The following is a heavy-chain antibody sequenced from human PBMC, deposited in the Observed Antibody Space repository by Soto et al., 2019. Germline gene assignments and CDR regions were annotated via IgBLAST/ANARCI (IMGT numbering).Heavy chain of an antibody. V-gene: IGHV1-69*13. J-gene: IGHJ6*02. D-gene: IGHD1-26*01. CDR1: GGTFSSYA. Sequence: ASVKVSCKASGGTFSSYAISWVRQAPGQGLEWMGGIIPIFGTANYAQKFQGRVTITADESTSTAYMELSSLRSEDTAVYYCARGPPMPLGMVGATITNGMDVWGQGTTVTVSS. CDR3: ARGPPMPLGMVGATITNGMDV. CDR2: IIPIFGTA.